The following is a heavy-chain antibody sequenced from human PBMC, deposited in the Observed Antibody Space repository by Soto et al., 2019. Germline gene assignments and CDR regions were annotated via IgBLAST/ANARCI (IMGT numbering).Heavy chain of an antibody. CDR3: ARDQGSTMVRGVIGNWFDP. CDR2: IYYSGST. CDR1: GGSISSYY. J-gene: IGHJ5*02. D-gene: IGHD3-10*01. Sequence: SETLSLTCTVSGGSISSYYWSWIRQPPGKGLEWIGYIYYSGSTNYNPSLKSRVTISVDTSKNQFSLKLSSVTAADTAVYYCARDQGSTMVRGVIGNWFDPWGQGTLVTVSS. V-gene: IGHV4-59*01.